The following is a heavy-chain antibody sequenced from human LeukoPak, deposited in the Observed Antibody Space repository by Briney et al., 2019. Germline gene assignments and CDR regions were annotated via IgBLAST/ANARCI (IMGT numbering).Heavy chain of an antibody. V-gene: IGHV3-48*03. Sequence: PGGSLRLSCAASGFTFSSYEMNWVRQAPGKGLERVSKISSSSSAIYYADSVKGRFTISRDNAKSLLYLQMNSLRVEDTAVYYCARGGSLGYWGQGTLVTVSS. J-gene: IGHJ4*02. D-gene: IGHD6-19*01. CDR2: ISSSSSAI. CDR3: ARGGSLGY. CDR1: GFTFSSYE.